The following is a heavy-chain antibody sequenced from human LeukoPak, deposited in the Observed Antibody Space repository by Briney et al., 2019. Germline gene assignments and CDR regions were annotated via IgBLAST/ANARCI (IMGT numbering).Heavy chain of an antibody. CDR2: IYYSGST. D-gene: IGHD5-12*01. J-gene: IGHJ4*02. CDR3: ARYGGYVGFLDY. CDR1: GGSISSSSYY. V-gene: IGHV4-39*07. Sequence: SETLSLTCTVSGGSISSSSYYWGWIRQPPGKGLEWIGNIYYSGSTYYNPSLKSRVTISVDTSKNHSSLKLSSVTAADTAVYYCARYGGYVGFLDYWGQGTLVTVSS.